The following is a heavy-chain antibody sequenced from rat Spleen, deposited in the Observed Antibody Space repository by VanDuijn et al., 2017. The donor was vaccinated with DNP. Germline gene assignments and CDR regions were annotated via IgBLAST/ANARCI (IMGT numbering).Heavy chain of an antibody. J-gene: IGHJ2*01. Sequence: EVQLVESGGDLVQPGRALKLSCAASGFSFSDYYMAWVRQDPTKGLEWVAYISYDGGSTYYGDPVKGRFTISRDNEKRTLYLQMNSLRSEDTDTYYCASWGIRAYYFDSWGQGVMVTVSS. CDR1: GFSFSDYY. CDR3: ASWGIRAYYFDS. V-gene: IGHV5-22*01. CDR2: ISYDGGST. D-gene: IGHD4-3*01.